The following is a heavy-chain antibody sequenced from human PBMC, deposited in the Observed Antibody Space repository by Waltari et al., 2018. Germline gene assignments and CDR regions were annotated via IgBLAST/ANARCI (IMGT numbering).Heavy chain of an antibody. Sequence: TSYDINWVRQATGQGLEWMGWMNPNSGNTGYAQKFQGRVTITRNTSISTAYMELSSLRSEDTAVYYCARGGPVSPYDYIWGSYRPHYGMDVWGQGTTVTVSS. V-gene: IGHV1-8*03. CDR1: TSYD. J-gene: IGHJ6*02. D-gene: IGHD3-16*02. CDR3: ARGGPVSPYDYIWGSYRPHYGMDV. CDR2: MNPNSGNT.